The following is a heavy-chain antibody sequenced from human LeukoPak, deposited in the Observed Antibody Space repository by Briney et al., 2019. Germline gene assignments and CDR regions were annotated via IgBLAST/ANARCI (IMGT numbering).Heavy chain of an antibody. CDR3: ARGRLLNYFDY. V-gene: IGHV3-30*03. J-gene: IGHJ4*02. Sequence: GGSLRLSCGASVFTFSSYWMHWVRQAPGKGLEGVAVISYDGSNKYYADSVKGRFTISRDNSKNTLYLQMNSLRAEDTAVYYCARGRLLNYFDYWGQGTLVTVSS. CDR1: VFTFSSYW. CDR2: ISYDGSNK. D-gene: IGHD2/OR15-2a*01.